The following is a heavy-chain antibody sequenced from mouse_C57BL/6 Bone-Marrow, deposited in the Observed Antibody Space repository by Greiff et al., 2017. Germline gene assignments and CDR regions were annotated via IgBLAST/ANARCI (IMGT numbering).Heavy chain of an antibody. J-gene: IGHJ4*01. CDR1: GFSYSDYG. Sequence: EVQRVESGGGLVTPGGSLILSCAASGFSYSDYGLHWVRQAPEKGLEWVAYISRGSSTIYYAETVTGRFTISRDNAKNTQFLQMTSLRSENTAMYYCARKLLDYWGQGTSVTVSS. D-gene: IGHD1-1*02. V-gene: IGHV5-17*01. CDR2: ISRGSSTI. CDR3: ARKLLDY.